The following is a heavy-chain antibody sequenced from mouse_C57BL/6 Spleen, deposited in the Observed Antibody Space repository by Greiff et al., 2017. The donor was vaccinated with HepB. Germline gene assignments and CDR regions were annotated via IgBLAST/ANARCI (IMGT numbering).Heavy chain of an antibody. Sequence: VQLQQSGAELVRPGASVKLSCKASGYTFTDYYINWVKQRPGQGLEWIARIYPGSGNTYYNEKFKGKATLTAEQSSSTAYMQLSSLTSEDSAVYFCARESANWDYFDYWGQGTTLTVSS. V-gene: IGHV1-76*01. CDR3: ARESANWDYFDY. D-gene: IGHD4-1*01. CDR2: IYPGSGNT. J-gene: IGHJ2*01. CDR1: GYTFTDYY.